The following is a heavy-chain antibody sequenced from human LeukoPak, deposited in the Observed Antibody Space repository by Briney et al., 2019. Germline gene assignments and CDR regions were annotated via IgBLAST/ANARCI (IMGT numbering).Heavy chain of an antibody. D-gene: IGHD3-10*01. CDR1: GFTFDDYA. V-gene: IGHV3-43D*03. CDR3: AKDMAAYYYASGNIDY. J-gene: IGHJ4*02. CDR2: ISWDGGGT. Sequence: GGSLRLSCAASGFTFDDYAMHWVRHAPGKGLEWVSLISWDGGGTYYADTVKGRFTISRDNSKNSLYLQMNSLRAEDTALYYCAKDMAAYYYASGNIDYWGQGTLVTVSS.